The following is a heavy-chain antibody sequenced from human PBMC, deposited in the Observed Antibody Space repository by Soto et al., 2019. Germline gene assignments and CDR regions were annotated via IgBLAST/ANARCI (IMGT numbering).Heavy chain of an antibody. V-gene: IGHV3-66*01. Sequence: GGSLRLSCAASGFTVSSNYMNWVRQAPGKGLEWVSIIYSGGSTYYADSVKGRFTISRDNSKNTLYLQMNSLRAEDTAVYYCARDLRAATGPTDLYYYYYMDVWGKGTTVTVSS. J-gene: IGHJ6*03. D-gene: IGHD6-13*01. CDR3: ARDLRAATGPTDLYYYYYMDV. CDR2: IYSGGST. CDR1: GFTVSSNY.